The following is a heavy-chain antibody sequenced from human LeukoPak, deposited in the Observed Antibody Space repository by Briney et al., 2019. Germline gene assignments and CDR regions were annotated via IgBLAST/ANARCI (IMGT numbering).Heavy chain of an antibody. CDR1: GGSISSGVYY. CDR3: ARAYLLDYYYYYGMDV. Sequence: SQTLSLTCTVSGGSISSGVYYWSWIRQPPGKGLEWIGYIYYSGSTYYNPSLKIRVTISVDTSKNQFSLKLSSVTAADTAVYYCARAYLLDYYYYYGMDVWGKGTTVTVFS. J-gene: IGHJ6*04. V-gene: IGHV4-30-4*01. CDR2: IYYSGST.